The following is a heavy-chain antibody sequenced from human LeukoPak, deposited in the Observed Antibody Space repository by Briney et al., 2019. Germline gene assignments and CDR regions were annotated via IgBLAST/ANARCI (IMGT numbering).Heavy chain of an antibody. D-gene: IGHD4-23*01. CDR3: ATHPTVITRFDI. V-gene: IGHV4-34*01. J-gene: IGHJ3*02. CDR1: GGSFSGYY. CDR2: INHSGST. Sequence: SETLSLTCAVYGGSFSGYYWSWIRQPPGKGLEWIGEINHSGSTNYNPSLKSRVTISVDTSKNRLSLKLSSVTAADTAVYYCATHPTVITRFDIWGQGTMVTVSS.